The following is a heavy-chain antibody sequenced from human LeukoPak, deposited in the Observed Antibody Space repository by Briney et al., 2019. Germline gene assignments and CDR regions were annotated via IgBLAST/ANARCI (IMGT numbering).Heavy chain of an antibody. V-gene: IGHV3-23*01. J-gene: IGHJ4*02. Sequence: GGSLRLSCAASGFTFSSYAMSWVRQAPGKGLEWVSAISGSGGGTYYADSVKGRFTISRDNSKNTLYLQMNSLRAEDTAVYYCVKPAASRKVAYYFDYWGQGTLVTVSP. D-gene: IGHD6-13*01. CDR3: VKPAASRKVAYYFDY. CDR1: GFTFSSYA. CDR2: ISGSGGGT.